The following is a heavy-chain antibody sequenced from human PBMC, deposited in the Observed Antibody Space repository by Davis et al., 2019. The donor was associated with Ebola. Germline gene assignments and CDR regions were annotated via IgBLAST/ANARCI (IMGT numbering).Heavy chain of an antibody. CDR2: ISYDGSNK. CDR1: GFTFSSYA. Sequence: PGGSLRLSCAASGFTFSSYAMHWVRQAPGKGLEWVAVISYDGSNKYYADSVKGRFTISRDNSKNTLYLQMNSLRAEDTAVYYCAKDSYSRGDYYYGMDVWGQGTTVTVSS. D-gene: IGHD3-10*01. J-gene: IGHJ6*02. V-gene: IGHV3-30*04. CDR3: AKDSYSRGDYYYGMDV.